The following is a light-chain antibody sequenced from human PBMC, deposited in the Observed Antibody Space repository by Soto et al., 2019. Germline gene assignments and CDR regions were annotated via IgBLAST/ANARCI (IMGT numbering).Light chain of an antibody. CDR1: QSVLSS. CDR2: AAS. V-gene: IGKV3-15*01. CDR3: QQYNNWPPWT. Sequence: EIVMTQSPDTLSASPGERVTLSCRASQSVLSSLAWYQQKPGQAPRLLIYAASTRATDIPARFSGSGSGTEFTLTISSLQSEDFAIYYCQQYNNWPPWTFGQGTRVEVK. J-gene: IGKJ1*01.